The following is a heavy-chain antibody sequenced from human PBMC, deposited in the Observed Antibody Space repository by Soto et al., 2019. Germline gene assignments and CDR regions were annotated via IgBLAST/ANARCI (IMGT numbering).Heavy chain of an antibody. CDR3: AGCLYCSCAFCSDDY. V-gene: IGHV3-23*01. CDR2: ISGSGGST. D-gene: IGHD2-15*01. J-gene: IGHJ4*02. Sequence: PGGSLRLSCAASGFTFSSYAMSWVRQAPGKGLEWVSAISGSGGSTNYADSVKGRFTISRDNAKNSLYLQMNSLRAEDTAVYYCAGCLYCSCAFCSDDYLGQGTQVTVSS. CDR1: GFTFSSYA.